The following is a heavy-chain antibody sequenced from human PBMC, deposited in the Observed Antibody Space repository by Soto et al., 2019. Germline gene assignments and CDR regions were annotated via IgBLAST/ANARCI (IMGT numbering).Heavy chain of an antibody. CDR1: GGSLSGYH. CDR2: INHGGGT. V-gene: IGHV4-34*01. CDR3: TRGDRGMDV. Sequence: PSETLSLTCGVYGGSLSGYHWSWIRQPPGKGLEWIGEINHGGGTNYNPSLKRRVTISVDTSKNQLSMKLSSLTAADTAVYYCTRGDRGMDVWGQGTTVTAP. J-gene: IGHJ6*02.